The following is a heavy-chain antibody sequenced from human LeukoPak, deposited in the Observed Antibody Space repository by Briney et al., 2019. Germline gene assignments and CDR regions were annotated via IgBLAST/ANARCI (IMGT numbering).Heavy chain of an antibody. V-gene: IGHV1-18*01. Sequence: ASVKVSCKASGYTFISYGITWVRQAPGQGLEWMGWISVYNGNTNYAQKLQGRVTMTTDTSTSTAYMELRSLRSDDTAVYYCARDPDCSGGSCHFDYWGQGTLVTVSS. D-gene: IGHD2-15*01. CDR2: ISVYNGNT. J-gene: IGHJ4*02. CDR3: ARDPDCSGGSCHFDY. CDR1: GYTFISYG.